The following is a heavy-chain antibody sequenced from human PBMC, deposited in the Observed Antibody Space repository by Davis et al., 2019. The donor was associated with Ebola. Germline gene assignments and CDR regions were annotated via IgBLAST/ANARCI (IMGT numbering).Heavy chain of an antibody. J-gene: IGHJ4*02. Sequence: GESLKISCAASGFTFSSYWMSWVRQAPGKGLEWAANIKQDGSEKYYVDSVKGRFTISRDNAKNSLYLQMNSLRAEDTAVYYCARCRYDFWSGYPYYFDYWGQGTLVTVSS. CDR1: GFTFSSYW. CDR3: ARCRYDFWSGYPYYFDY. CDR2: IKQDGSEK. V-gene: IGHV3-7*01. D-gene: IGHD3-3*01.